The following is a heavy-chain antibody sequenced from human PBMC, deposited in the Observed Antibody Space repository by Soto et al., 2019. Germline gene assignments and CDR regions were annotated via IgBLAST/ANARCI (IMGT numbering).Heavy chain of an antibody. D-gene: IGHD5-12*01. CDR1: GCSVSCRSHF. Sequence: QVQLQESGPGVVKPSDTLAVTCTVSGCSVSCRSHFWSWIRQPQGGGLQWIGYIYYTGNTNYSTSLKRRATLSVDTSRKQFPLRLTSGTAADTAIYYWARYDAESGSNKLGPLGQGTLGT. CDR3: ARYDAESGSNKLGP. CDR2: IYYTGNT. J-gene: IGHJ5*02. V-gene: IGHV4-61*01.